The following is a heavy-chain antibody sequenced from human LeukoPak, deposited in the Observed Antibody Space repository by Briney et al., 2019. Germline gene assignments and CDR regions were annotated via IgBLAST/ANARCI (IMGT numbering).Heavy chain of an antibody. CDR2: IRHDGTHK. CDR1: GFTFSSYG. D-gene: IGHD3-3*01. J-gene: IGHJ6*03. CDR3: AKDWTIFGVIIISSYMDV. V-gene: IGHV3-30*02. Sequence: GGSLRLSCAASGFTFSSYGMHWVRQAPGKGLEWVAFIRHDGTHKYFADSVKGRFTISRDNSKNTLYLQMNSLRAEDTALYYCAKDWTIFGVIIISSYMDVWGKGTTVTVSS.